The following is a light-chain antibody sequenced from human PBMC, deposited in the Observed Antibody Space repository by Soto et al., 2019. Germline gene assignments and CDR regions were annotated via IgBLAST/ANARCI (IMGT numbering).Light chain of an antibody. CDR2: GAS. Sequence: IVLTQSPGTLSLSPGERATLSCTASQSVSSRLAWYQQKSGQAPRLLISGASSRATGIPDRFSGSGSGTDFTLTITRLEPEDFALYYCQQYISSITFGQGTRLEIK. CDR3: QQYISSIT. V-gene: IGKV3-20*01. CDR1: QSVSSR. J-gene: IGKJ5*01.